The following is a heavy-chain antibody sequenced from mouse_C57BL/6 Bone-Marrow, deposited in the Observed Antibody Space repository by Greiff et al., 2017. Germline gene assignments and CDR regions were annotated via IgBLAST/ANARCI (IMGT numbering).Heavy chain of an antibody. CDR1: GYTFTDYY. CDR3: AIATTVPLYYAMDY. V-gene: IGHV1-26*01. J-gene: IGHJ4*01. CDR2: INPNNGGT. Sequence: VQLQQSGPELVKPGASVKISCKASGYTFTDYYMNWVKQSHGKSLEWIGDINPNNGGTSYNQKFKGKATLTVDKSSSTAYMELRSLTSEDSAVXYCAIATTVPLYYAMDYWGQGTSVTVSS. D-gene: IGHD1-1*01.